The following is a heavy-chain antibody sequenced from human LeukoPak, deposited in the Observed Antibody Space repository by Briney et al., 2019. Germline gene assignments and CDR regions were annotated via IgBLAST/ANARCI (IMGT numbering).Heavy chain of an antibody. CDR2: MNPNSGNA. V-gene: IGHV1-8*01. CDR3: ASVYLYGMDV. Sequence: GASVKVSCKASGFTFTSHDYNWVRQATGQGLEWMGWMNPNSGNAGYAQKFQGRVTMTRDTPTDTVYMELSSLRTEDTAVYYCASVYLYGMDVWGQGTTVTVSS. J-gene: IGHJ6*02. D-gene: IGHD2-8*01. CDR1: GFTFTSHD.